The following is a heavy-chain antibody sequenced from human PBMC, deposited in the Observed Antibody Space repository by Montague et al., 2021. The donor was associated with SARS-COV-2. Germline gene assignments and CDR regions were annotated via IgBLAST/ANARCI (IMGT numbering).Heavy chain of an antibody. CDR1: GDSVTVSCDS. Sequence: CAISGDSVTVSCDSGAYLKNSRLNSLHDNGSYSFFSMRKYDYAVSVKSRMTISPDTFKNQFSLQLSSVTPEDRAVYYCARDPRYSLSWSFDYWGQGTLVTASS. J-gene: IGHJ4*02. CDR2: YSFFSMRKY. V-gene: IGHV6-1*01. CDR3: ARDPRYSLSWSFDY. D-gene: IGHD6-13*01.